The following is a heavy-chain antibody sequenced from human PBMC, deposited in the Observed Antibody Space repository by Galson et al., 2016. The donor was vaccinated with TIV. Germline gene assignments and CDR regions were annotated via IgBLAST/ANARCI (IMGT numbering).Heavy chain of an antibody. CDR3: ARAENWNAPEFGY. CDR2: ISGYSGNT. J-gene: IGHJ4*02. V-gene: IGHV1-18*01. D-gene: IGHD1-1*01. Sequence: GWISGYSGNTNYARKLKGRVSMTTDTSTGTAFMEVRSLTSDDTAVYYCARAENWNAPEFGYWGQGTLVTVSS.